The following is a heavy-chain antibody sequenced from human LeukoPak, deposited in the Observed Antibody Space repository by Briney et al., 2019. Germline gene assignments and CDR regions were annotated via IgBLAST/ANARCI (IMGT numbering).Heavy chain of an antibody. D-gene: IGHD6-19*01. CDR2: ISSSSSYI. CDR1: GFTFSSYS. V-gene: IGHV3-21*01. Sequence: TGGSLRLSCAASGFTFSSYSMNWVRQAPGKGLEWVSSISSSSSYIYYADSVKGRFTISRDNAKNLLYLQMNSLRAEDTAVYYCARVAVAGNDYWGQGALVTVSS. J-gene: IGHJ4*02. CDR3: ARVAVAGNDY.